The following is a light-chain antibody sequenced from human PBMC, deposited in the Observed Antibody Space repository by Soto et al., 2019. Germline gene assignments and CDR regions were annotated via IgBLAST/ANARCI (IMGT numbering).Light chain of an antibody. Sequence: DIQMTQSPSSLSASIGDRVTITCRASQSISSHLNWYQHKPGKAPKLLIFGASSLQFGVPSRFSGSGSGTDFTLTISGLHPEDFATYYCQQSYGTSRTFGQGPRLEVK. CDR3: QQSYGTSRT. V-gene: IGKV1-39*01. J-gene: IGKJ2*01. CDR1: QSISSH. CDR2: GAS.